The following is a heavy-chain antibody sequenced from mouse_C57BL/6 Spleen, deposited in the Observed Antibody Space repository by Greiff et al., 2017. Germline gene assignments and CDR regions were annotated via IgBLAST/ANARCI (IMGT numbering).Heavy chain of an antibody. V-gene: IGHV2-9-1*01. D-gene: IGHD3-2*02. CDR3: AKGDSSGTGAMDY. CDR2: IWTGGGT. Sequence: VQRVESGPGLVAPSQSLSITCTVSGFSLTSYAISWVRQPPGKGLEWLGVIWTGGGTNYNSALKSRLSISKDNSKSQVFLKMNSLQTDDTARYYCAKGDSSGTGAMDYWGQGTSVTVSS. J-gene: IGHJ4*01. CDR1: GFSLTSYA.